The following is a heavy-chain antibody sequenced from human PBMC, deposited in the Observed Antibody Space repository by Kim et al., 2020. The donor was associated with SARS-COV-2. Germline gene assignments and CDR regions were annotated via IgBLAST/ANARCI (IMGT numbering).Heavy chain of an antibody. J-gene: IGHJ4*02. CDR3: ERTYSGYVIDY. V-gene: IGHV4-59*01. D-gene: IGHD5-12*01. CDR2: T. Sequence: TNQHPPLRSRVTISVDTSENQFSLKLSSVTAADTAVYYCERTYSGYVIDYWGQGTLVTVSS.